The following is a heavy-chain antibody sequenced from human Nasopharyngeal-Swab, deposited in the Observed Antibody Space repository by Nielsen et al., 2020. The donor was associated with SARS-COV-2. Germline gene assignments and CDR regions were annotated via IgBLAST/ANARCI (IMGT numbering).Heavy chain of an antibody. CDR1: GGYISSSHW. J-gene: IGHJ4*02. Sequence: SETLSLTCTVSGGYISSSHWCSWVRQSPGKSLEWIGEIFQSGTTKYNPSLQSRVTILIDKSKHQFSLNLKSVTAADTAVYYCARVRGYSFGSYFDTWGQGMLVTVSS. V-gene: IGHV4-4*02. D-gene: IGHD5-18*01. CDR3: ARVRGYSFGSYFDT. CDR2: IFQSGTT.